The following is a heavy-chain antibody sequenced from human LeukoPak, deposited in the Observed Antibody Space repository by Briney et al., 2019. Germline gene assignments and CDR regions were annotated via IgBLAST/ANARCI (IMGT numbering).Heavy chain of an antibody. V-gene: IGHV4-34*01. D-gene: IGHD3-10*01. CDR2: INHSGST. Sequence: LETLSLTCAVYGGSFSGYYWSWIRQPPGKGLEWIGEINHSGSTNYNPSLKSRVTISVDTSKNQFSLKLSSVTAADTAVYYCARGGLSYYYGSASFDYWGQGALVTVSS. CDR3: ARGGLSYYYGSASFDY. CDR1: GGSFSGYY. J-gene: IGHJ4*02.